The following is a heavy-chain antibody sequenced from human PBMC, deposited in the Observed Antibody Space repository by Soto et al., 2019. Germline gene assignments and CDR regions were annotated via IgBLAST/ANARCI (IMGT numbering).Heavy chain of an antibody. CDR1: GFTFNRYG. Sequence: PAGSLRLACVASGFTFNRYGVHWVRQAPGKGLEWVALISFDGNDKFYLDSVKGRFTLSRDNSKNTMFLQLNNLRSEDTALYYCAKDRTTGTQGLFSGLAVGGQGPTVPVSS. V-gene: IGHV3-30*18. D-gene: IGHD4-4*01. CDR3: AKDRTTGTQGLFSGLAV. CDR2: ISFDGNDK. J-gene: IGHJ6*01.